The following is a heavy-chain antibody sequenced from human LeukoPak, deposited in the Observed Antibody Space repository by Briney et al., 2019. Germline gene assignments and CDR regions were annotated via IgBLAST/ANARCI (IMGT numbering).Heavy chain of an antibody. D-gene: IGHD3-22*01. V-gene: IGHV1-2*02. CDR2: INPNSGGT. CDR1: GYTFTGYY. Sequence: ASVKVSCKASGYTFTGYYMHWVRQAPGQGLEWMGWINPNSGGTNYAQKFQGRVTMTRDTSISTAYMELSRLRSDDTAVYYCARTIAPYYYEGMYYFDYWGQGTLVTVSS. CDR3: ARTIAPYYYEGMYYFDY. J-gene: IGHJ4*02.